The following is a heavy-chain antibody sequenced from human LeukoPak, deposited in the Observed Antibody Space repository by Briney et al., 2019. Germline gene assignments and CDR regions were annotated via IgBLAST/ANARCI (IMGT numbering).Heavy chain of an antibody. V-gene: IGHV3-74*01. CDR1: GFTFSSYW. CDR2: INSDGSST. CDR3: ARLIDP. Sequence: GGSLRLSCAASGFTFSSYWMHWVRQAPGKGLAWVSRINSDGSSTSYADSVKGRFTISRDNAKNTLYLQVNSLRAEDTAVYYCARLIDPWGQGTLVTVSS. J-gene: IGHJ5*02.